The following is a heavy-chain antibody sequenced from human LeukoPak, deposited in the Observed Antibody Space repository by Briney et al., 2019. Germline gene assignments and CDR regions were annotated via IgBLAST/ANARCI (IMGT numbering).Heavy chain of an antibody. V-gene: IGHV1-18*01. Sequence: ASVKVSCKTSGYTFTYYVISWVRQAPGQGLEWMGWINAYNGNTNDAQKFQGRVTMTTDTSTSTAYMELRSLRADDTAVYYCARGEKPYDYWGQGTLVSVSS. CDR2: INAYNGNT. D-gene: IGHD1-26*01. CDR3: ARGEKPYDY. CDR1: GYTFTYYV. J-gene: IGHJ4*02.